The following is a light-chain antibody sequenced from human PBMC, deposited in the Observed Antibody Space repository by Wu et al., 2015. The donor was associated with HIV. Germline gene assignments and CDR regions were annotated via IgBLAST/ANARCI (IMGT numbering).Light chain of an antibody. J-gene: IGKJ1*01. CDR3: QQYDSYWT. CDR1: QSISTW. CDR2: KAS. Sequence: DIQMTQSPSTLSASVGDRVTITCRASQSISTWLAWYQQKPGKAPKLLIYKASSLESGVPSRFSGSGSGTEFTLTITGLQPDDFATYHCQQYDSYWTFGQGTKVE. V-gene: IGKV1-5*03.